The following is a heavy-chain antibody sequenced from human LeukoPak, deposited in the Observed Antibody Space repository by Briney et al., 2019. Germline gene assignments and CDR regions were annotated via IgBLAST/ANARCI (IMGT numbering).Heavy chain of an antibody. D-gene: IGHD6-13*01. CDR3: ARLYSSSWYADAFDI. Sequence: SETLSLTCAVYGGSFSGYYWSWIRQPPGKGLEWIGEINHSGSTNYNPSLKSRATISVDTSKNQFSLKLSSVTAADTAVYYCARLYSSSWYADAFDIWGQGTMVTVSS. J-gene: IGHJ3*02. CDR2: INHSGST. V-gene: IGHV4-34*01. CDR1: GGSFSGYY.